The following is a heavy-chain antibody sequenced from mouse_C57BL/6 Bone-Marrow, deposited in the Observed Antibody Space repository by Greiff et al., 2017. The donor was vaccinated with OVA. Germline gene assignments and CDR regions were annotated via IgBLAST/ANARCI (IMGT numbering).Heavy chain of an antibody. CDR2: IDPSDSYT. J-gene: IGHJ2*01. Sequence: QVQLQQPGAELVKPGASVKLSCKASGYTFTSYWMQWVKQRPGQGLEWIGEIDPSDSYTNYNQKFKGKATLTGDTSSSTAYMQLSRLTSEDSAVYYCAREGDYYGSSLDYFDYWGQGTTLTVSS. V-gene: IGHV1-50*01. D-gene: IGHD1-1*01. CDR1: GYTFTSYW. CDR3: AREGDYYGSSLDYFDY.